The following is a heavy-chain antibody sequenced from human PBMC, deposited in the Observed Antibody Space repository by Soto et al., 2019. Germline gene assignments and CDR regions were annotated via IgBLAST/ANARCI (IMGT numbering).Heavy chain of an antibody. CDR2: IWYDGSNK. CDR3: ARDGDPLYYYFWNGYLHY. CDR1: GFTFSSYG. D-gene: IGHD3-3*01. Sequence: QVQLVESGGGVVQPGRSLRLSCAASGFTFSSYGMHWVRQAPGKGLEWVAVIWYDGSNKYYADSVKGRFTISRDNSKKTMYLQMNSLRDEDTAVYYCARDGDPLYYYFWNGYLHYCGQGTLVTVS. V-gene: IGHV3-33*01. J-gene: IGHJ4*02.